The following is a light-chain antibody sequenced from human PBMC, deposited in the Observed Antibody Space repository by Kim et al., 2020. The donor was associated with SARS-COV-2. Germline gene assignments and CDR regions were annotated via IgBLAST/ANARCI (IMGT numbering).Light chain of an antibody. CDR3: LQDFNYPYT. CDR1: QAIRDG. V-gene: IGKV1-6*01. Sequence: AIHMTQSPTSLSASVGDTVTITCRASQAIRDGVGWYRQIPGKAPKLLIYQTSSLQSGVPSRFSGSGSGTDFTLTISSLQPEDFSTYYCLQDFNYPYTFGQGTKLEIK. J-gene: IGKJ2*01. CDR2: QTS.